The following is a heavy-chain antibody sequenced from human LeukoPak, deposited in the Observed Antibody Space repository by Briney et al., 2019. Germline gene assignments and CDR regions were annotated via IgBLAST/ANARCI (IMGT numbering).Heavy chain of an antibody. J-gene: IGHJ4*02. CDR2: KTEDGDKT. V-gene: IGHV3-7*04. CDR1: GFSFSSYS. D-gene: IGHD3-3*01. CDR3: ATDDLKPRGYYNIEE. Sequence: GGSLRLSCGASGFSFSSYSMTWGRQAPGGGVVWVATKTEDGDKTYCVDSVRGGFTVSRDNAKNSLFLQMNSLRAEETAVDYGATDDLKPRGYYNIEEWGQGPLVTVSS.